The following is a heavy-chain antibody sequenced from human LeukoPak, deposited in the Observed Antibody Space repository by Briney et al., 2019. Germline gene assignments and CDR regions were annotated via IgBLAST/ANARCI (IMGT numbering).Heavy chain of an antibody. CDR1: GFTFSSYS. Sequence: TGGSLRLSCAASGFTFSSYSMNWVRQAPGKGLEWVSSISSSSSYIYYADSVKGRFTISRDNAKNSLYLQMNSLRAEDTAVYYCAREWSYGDVYYYYYMDVWGKGTTVTVSS. J-gene: IGHJ6*03. CDR3: AREWSYGDVYYYYYMDV. CDR2: ISSSSSYI. V-gene: IGHV3-21*01. D-gene: IGHD4-17*01.